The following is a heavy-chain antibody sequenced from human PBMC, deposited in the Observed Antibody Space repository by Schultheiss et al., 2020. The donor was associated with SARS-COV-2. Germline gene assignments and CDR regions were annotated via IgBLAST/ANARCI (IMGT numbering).Heavy chain of an antibody. CDR3: ARVGGPYFDLYGMDV. CDR1: GGSISGYY. D-gene: IGHD3-9*01. J-gene: IGHJ6*02. CDR2: IYYSGST. V-gene: IGHV4-59*01. Sequence: SETLSLTCSVSGGSISGYYWSWIRQPPGKGLEWIGYIYYSGSTNYNPSLKSRVTISVDTSKNQFSLKLSSVTAADTAVYYCARVGGPYFDLYGMDVWGQGTTVTVSS.